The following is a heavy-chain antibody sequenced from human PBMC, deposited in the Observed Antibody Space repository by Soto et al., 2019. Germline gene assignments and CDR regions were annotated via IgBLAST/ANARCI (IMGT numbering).Heavy chain of an antibody. D-gene: IGHD3-16*02. V-gene: IGHV1-3*01. J-gene: IGHJ6*02. CDR2: INAGNGNT. Sequence: APVEVSREACWDTFPIYAIDLVCPAPRQKLEWMGWINAGNGNTKYSQKFQGRVTITRDTSASTAYMELSSLRSEDTAVYYCARNDVWGSYHYYYGMDVWGQGTTVTVSS. CDR3: ARNDVWGSYHYYYGMDV. CDR1: WDTFPIYA.